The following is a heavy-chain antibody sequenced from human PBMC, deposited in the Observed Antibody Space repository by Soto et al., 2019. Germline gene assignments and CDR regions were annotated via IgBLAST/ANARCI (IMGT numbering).Heavy chain of an antibody. CDR3: SGCSGGACHRNYGMDV. J-gene: IGHJ6*02. CDR2: ISPSTSHI. Sequence: EVHLVESGGGLVKPGGSLRLSCAVSGFTFSSCTMNWVRQAPGKGLEWVSSISPSTSHIYYTDSVKGPFTISRDNVKNSLFLQMNSLRAEDTAVYYCSGCSGGACHRNYGMDVWGQGTTVTVSS. V-gene: IGHV3-21*01. D-gene: IGHD2-15*01. CDR1: GFTFSSCT.